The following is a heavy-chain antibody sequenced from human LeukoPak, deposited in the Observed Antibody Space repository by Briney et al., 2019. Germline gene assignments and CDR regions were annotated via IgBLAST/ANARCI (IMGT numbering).Heavy chain of an antibody. CDR3: ASLFTYYDHIYAFDI. J-gene: IGHJ3*02. CDR2: IYTSGST. Sequence: SETLSLTCTVSGGSISSYYWSWIRQPPGKGLEWIGYIYTSGSTNYNPSLKSRVTISVDTSKNQFSLKLSSVTAADTAVYYCASLFTYYDHIYAFDIWGQGTMVTVSS. D-gene: IGHD3-3*01. V-gene: IGHV4-4*09. CDR1: GGSISSYY.